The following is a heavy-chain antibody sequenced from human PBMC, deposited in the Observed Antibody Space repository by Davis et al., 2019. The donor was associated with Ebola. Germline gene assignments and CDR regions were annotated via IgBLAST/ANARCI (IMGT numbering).Heavy chain of an antibody. CDR2: IPYDGSNK. CDR3: AKDSLRVGSGHYHFDS. Sequence: PGGSLRLSCVASGFTFSTYGMSWVRQAPGKGLEWVAFIPYDGSNKYYVDSVKGRFTISRDNSKNTLYLQINSLRVEDTAVYYCAKDSLRVGSGHYHFDSWGQGTLVSVSS. J-gene: IGHJ4*02. V-gene: IGHV3-30*02. CDR1: GFTFSTYG. D-gene: IGHD6-19*01.